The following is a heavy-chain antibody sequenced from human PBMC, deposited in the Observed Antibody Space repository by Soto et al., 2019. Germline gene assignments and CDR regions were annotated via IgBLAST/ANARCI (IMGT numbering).Heavy chain of an antibody. Sequence: QVQLQESGPGLVKPSETLSLTCSVSGGSVSSGYYSWNWIRQPPGKGLEWIGYINYSGVTHYNPSLTSRVTISVDTSKNSFSLKVDSVTAAVTALYYCARRHPEGPISPSDYWGQGTLVTVSS. J-gene: IGHJ4*02. V-gene: IGHV4-61*03. CDR2: INYSGVT. CDR3: ARRHPEGPISPSDY. CDR1: GGSVSSGYYS.